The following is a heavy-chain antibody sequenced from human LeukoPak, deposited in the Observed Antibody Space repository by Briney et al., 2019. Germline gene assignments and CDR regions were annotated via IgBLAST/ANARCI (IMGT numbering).Heavy chain of an antibody. CDR2: TFLRSKWLY. J-gene: IGHJ4*02. V-gene: IGHV6-1*01. Sequence: SQTLSLTCAISGDSVSSNSAAWNWIRLSPSRGLGWLGRTFLRSKWLYDYADSVKSRIIINADTSKNQFSLQLNSVTPEDTAIYYCAGDHSFRFDYWGQGALVTVSS. CDR3: AGDHSFRFDY. CDR1: GDSVSSNSAA. D-gene: IGHD2-21*01.